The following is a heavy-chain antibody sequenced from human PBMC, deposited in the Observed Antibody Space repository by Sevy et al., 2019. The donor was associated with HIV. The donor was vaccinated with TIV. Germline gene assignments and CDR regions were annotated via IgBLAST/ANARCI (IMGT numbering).Heavy chain of an antibody. D-gene: IGHD3-3*01. CDR3: ARAHYDFCSGYYYFDY. V-gene: IGHV1-8*01. CDR2: MNPNSGNT. Sequence: ASVKVSCKASGYTFTSYDINWVRQATGQGLEWMGWMNPNSGNTGYAQKFQGRVTMTRNTSISTAYMELSSLGSEDTAVYYCARAHYDFCSGYYYFDYWGQGTLVTVSS. CDR1: GYTFTSYD. J-gene: IGHJ4*02.